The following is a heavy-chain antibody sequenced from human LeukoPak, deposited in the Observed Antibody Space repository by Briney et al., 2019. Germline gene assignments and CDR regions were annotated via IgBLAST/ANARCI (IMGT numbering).Heavy chain of an antibody. D-gene: IGHD3-9*01. V-gene: IGHV4-34*01. CDR1: GGSFSGYY. CDR3: ARPILTGYYIPHAFDI. Sequence: PSETLSLTCAVYGGSFSGYYWSWIRQPPGKGLEWIGEINHSGSTNYNPSLKSRVTISVDTSKNQFSLKLSSVTAADTAVYYCARPILTGYYIPHAFDIWGQGTMVTVSS. CDR2: INHSGST. J-gene: IGHJ3*02.